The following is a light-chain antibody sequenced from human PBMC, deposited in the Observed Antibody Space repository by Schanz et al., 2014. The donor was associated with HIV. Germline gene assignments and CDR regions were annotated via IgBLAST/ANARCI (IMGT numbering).Light chain of an antibody. CDR2: GAS. CDR3: QQYATTPLT. J-gene: IGKJ4*01. CDR1: QSVSSY. Sequence: EIVLTQSPATLSLSPGERATLSCRASQSVSSYLAWYQQKPGQAPRLLFYGASSRATGVPDRFSGDGSGTDFTLTISRLEPEDFALYYCQQYATTPLTFGGGTRV. V-gene: IGKV3-20*01.